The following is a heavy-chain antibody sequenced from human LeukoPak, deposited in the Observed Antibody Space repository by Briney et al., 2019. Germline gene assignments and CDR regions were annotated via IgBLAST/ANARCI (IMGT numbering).Heavy chain of an antibody. CDR1: GYTFTSYG. V-gene: IGHV1-18*01. CDR3: ARRAITMVRGVIIGIFDY. J-gene: IGHJ4*02. D-gene: IGHD3-10*01. CDR2: ISAYNGNT. Sequence: ASVKVSCKASGYTFTSYGISWVRQAPGQGPEWMGWISAYNGNTNYAQKFQGRVTMTTDTSTSTAYMELRSLRSDDTAVYYCARRAITMVRGVIIGIFDYWGQGILVTVSS.